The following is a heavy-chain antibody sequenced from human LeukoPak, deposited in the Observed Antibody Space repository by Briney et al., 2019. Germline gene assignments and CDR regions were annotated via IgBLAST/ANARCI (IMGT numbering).Heavy chain of an antibody. D-gene: IGHD4-17*01. Sequence: SETLSLTRTVSGGSISSYYWSWIRQPAGKGLEWIGRIYTSGSTNYNPSLKSRVTMSVDTSKNQYSLKLSSVTAADTAVYYCARDSLYGDYASWFDPWGQGTLVTVSS. CDR3: ARDSLYGDYASWFDP. J-gene: IGHJ5*02. CDR1: GGSISSYY. V-gene: IGHV4-4*07. CDR2: IYTSGST.